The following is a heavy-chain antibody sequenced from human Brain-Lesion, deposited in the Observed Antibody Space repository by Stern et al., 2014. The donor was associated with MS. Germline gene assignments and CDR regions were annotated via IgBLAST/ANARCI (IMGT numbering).Heavy chain of an antibody. CDR2: IHDSGST. V-gene: IGHV4-61*02. D-gene: IGHD1-26*01. J-gene: IGHJ5*02. CDR1: GGSISSSGYY. CDR3: ATTRWDLFTWNWFDP. Sequence: VQLVESGPGLVKPSQTLSLTCTVSGGSISSSGYYWSWIRQPADKGLEWIGRIHDSGSTYYNPYLKTRVTISMDPAKNQFSLKLTSVTAADTAVYYCATTRWDLFTWNWFDPWGQGTLVTVSS.